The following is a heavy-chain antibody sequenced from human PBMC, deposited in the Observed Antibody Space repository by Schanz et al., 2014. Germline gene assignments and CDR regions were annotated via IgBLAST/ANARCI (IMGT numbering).Heavy chain of an antibody. J-gene: IGHJ6*02. CDR2: ISWNSGSI. D-gene: IGHD3-16*01. V-gene: IGHV3-9*01. CDR3: AKDRQNRVNRVGYYYGMDV. Sequence: EVQLVESGGGLVQPGRSLRLSCEASGFTFDDYAMHWVRQAPGKGLEWVSGISWNSGSIGYADSVKGRFTISRDDAKNSLYLQMNSLRAEDTALYYCAKDRQNRVNRVGYYYGMDVWGQGTTVTVSS. CDR1: GFTFDDYA.